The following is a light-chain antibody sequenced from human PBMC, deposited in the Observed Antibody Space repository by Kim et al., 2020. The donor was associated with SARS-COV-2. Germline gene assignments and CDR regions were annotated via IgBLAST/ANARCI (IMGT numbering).Light chain of an antibody. Sequence: QSALTQPASVSGSPGQSITISCTGTSSDVGSYNLVSWYQQHPGKAPKLMIYEGSKRPSGVSNRFSGSKSGNTASLTISGLQAEDEADYYCYSYAGSSTYVFGTGTKFTVL. V-gene: IGLV2-23*01. CDR1: SSDVGSYNL. CDR3: YSYAGSSTYV. J-gene: IGLJ1*01. CDR2: EGS.